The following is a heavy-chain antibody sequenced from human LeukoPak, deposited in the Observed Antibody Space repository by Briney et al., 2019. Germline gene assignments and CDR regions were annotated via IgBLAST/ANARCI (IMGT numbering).Heavy chain of an antibody. CDR2: IRSKAFGATT. J-gene: IGHJ4*02. CDR3: TSDATSCTKGLCRHFDY. CDR1: GFTFSSYS. Sequence: GGSLRLSCAASGFTFSSYSMNWVRQAPGKGLEWVGFIRSKAFGATTEYAASVKGRFTLSRDDSKSIAYLQMNSLETEDTAVYYRTSDATSCTKGLCRHFDYWGQGTLVTVSS. V-gene: IGHV3-49*04. D-gene: IGHD2-8*01.